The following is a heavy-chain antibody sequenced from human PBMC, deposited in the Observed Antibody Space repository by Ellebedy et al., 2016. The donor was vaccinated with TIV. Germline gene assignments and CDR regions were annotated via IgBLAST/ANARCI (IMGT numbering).Heavy chain of an antibody. CDR1: GYTFTSYG. CDR2: ISAYNGNT. D-gene: IGHD2-15*01. V-gene: IGHV1-18*01. Sequence: ASVKVSXXASGYTFTSYGISWVRQAPGQGLEWMGWISAYNGNTNYAQKLQGRVTMTTDTSTSTAYMELRSLRSDDTAVYYCARGGDIVVVVNAFDIWGQGTMVTVSS. CDR3: ARGGDIVVVVNAFDI. J-gene: IGHJ3*02.